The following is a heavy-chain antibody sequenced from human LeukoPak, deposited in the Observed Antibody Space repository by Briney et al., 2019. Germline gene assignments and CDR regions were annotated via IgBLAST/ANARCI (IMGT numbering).Heavy chain of an antibody. CDR3: ARGKRGYSSSWYDY. V-gene: IGHV4-34*01. J-gene: IGHJ4*02. D-gene: IGHD6-13*01. CDR2: INHSGST. Sequence: WETLSFTCAVYGGSFSGYYWSWIRQPPGKGLEWIGEINHSGSTNYNPSLKSRVTISVDTSKNQFSLKLSSVTAADTAVYYCARGKRGYSSSWYDYWGQGTLVTVSS. CDR1: GGSFSGYY.